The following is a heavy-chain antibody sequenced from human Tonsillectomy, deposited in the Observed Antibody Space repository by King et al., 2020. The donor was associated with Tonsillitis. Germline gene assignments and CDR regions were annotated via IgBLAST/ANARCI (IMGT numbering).Heavy chain of an antibody. CDR3: ARRYDSSGYRLFDY. J-gene: IGHJ4*02. Sequence: QLQESGPGLVKPSETLSLTCTVSGGSISSSTHFWGWIRQPPGKGLEWIGSVYYSGITYYNPSLKSRVTISVDTSNQFSLELSSVTAADTAVYYCARRYDSSGYRLFDYWGQGTLVTVSS. CDR2: VYYSGIT. D-gene: IGHD3-22*01. V-gene: IGHV4-39*01. CDR1: GGSISSSTHF.